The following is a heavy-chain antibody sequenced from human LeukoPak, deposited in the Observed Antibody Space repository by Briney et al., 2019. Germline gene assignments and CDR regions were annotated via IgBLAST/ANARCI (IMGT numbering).Heavy chain of an antibody. CDR1: GYTFTGYY. J-gene: IGHJ5*02. CDR2: INPNSGGT. V-gene: IGHV1-2*04. D-gene: IGHD6-13*01. Sequence: ASVKVSCKASGYTFTGYYMHWVRQAPGQGLEWMGWINPNSGGTNYAQKFQGWVTMTRDTSISTAYMGLSRLRSDDTAVYYCARGTVEQQLNNWFDPWGQGTLVTVSS. CDR3: ARGTVEQQLNNWFDP.